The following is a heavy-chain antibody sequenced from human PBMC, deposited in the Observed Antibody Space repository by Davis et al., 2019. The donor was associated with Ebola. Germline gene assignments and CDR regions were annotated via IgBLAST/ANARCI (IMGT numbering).Heavy chain of an antibody. CDR1: GGSISSSNW. Sequence: SETLSLTCAVSGGSISSSNWWSCARQPPGKGLEWIGEIYHGGTTNYNPSLKSRVTISVDKSKNQFSLKLSSVTAADTAVYYCARVEAAAGVDYWGQGTLVTVSS. CDR2: IYHGGTT. J-gene: IGHJ4*02. CDR3: ARVEAAAGVDY. D-gene: IGHD6-13*01. V-gene: IGHV4-4*02.